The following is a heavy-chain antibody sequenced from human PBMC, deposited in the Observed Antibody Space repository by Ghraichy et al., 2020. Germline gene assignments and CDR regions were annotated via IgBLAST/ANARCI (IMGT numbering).Heavy chain of an antibody. Sequence: GESQNISCAVSGFTLSSHWMHWVRQAPGKGLVWVSRIHPDGSDTTYADSVKGRFTISRDNAENMVYLQMNSLRAEDAAVYYCVRDRTVAGTGPHFDYWGQGTLVTVSS. J-gene: IGHJ4*02. CDR1: GFTLSSHW. CDR2: IHPDGSDT. D-gene: IGHD6-13*01. V-gene: IGHV3-74*01. CDR3: VRDRTVAGTGPHFDY.